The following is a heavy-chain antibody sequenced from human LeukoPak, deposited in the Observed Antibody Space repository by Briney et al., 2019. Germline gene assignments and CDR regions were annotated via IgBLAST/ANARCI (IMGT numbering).Heavy chain of an antibody. J-gene: IGHJ5*02. CDR3: ARSTVLKYNWFDP. V-gene: IGHV4-30-2*01. CDR2: IYHSGST. CDR1: GGSISSGGYY. Sequence: SETLSLTCTVSGGSISSGGYYWSWIRQPPGKGLEWIGYIYHSGSTYYNPSLKSRVTISVDRSKNQFSLKLSSVTAADTAVYYCARSTVLKYNWFDPWGQGTLVTVSS. D-gene: IGHD2-8*02.